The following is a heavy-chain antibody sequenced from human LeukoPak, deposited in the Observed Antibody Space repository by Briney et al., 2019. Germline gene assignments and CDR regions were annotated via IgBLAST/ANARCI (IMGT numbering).Heavy chain of an antibody. D-gene: IGHD3-16*02. Sequence: SETLSLTCAVYGGSFSGYYWSWIRQPPGKGLEWIGEINHSGSTNYNPSLKSRVTISVDTSKNQFSLTLSSVTAADTAVYYCARDITFGGVIVWGTFYYWGQGTLVTVSS. CDR1: GGSFSGYY. CDR3: ARDITFGGVIVWGTFYY. CDR2: INHSGST. V-gene: IGHV4-34*01. J-gene: IGHJ4*02.